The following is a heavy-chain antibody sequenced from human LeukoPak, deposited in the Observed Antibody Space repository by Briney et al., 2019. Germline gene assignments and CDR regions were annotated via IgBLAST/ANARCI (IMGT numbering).Heavy chain of an antibody. CDR3: ARQEKDWNYAPAAFDI. CDR1: GGSISSYY. J-gene: IGHJ3*02. V-gene: IGHV4-4*09. D-gene: IGHD1-7*01. CDR2: IYPSGST. Sequence: SETLSLTCTVSGGSISSYYWSWIRQPPGKGLEWIGYIYPSGSTNYNPSLKSRVTISVDTSKNQFSLKLSSVTAADTAVYYCARQEKDWNYAPAAFDIWGQRTMVTVSS.